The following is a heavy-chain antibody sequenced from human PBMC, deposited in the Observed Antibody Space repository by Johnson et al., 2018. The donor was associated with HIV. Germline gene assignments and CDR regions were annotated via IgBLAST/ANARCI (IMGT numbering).Heavy chain of an antibody. D-gene: IGHD3-10*01. V-gene: IGHV3-74*02. J-gene: IGHJ3*02. Sequence: EVQLVESGGALVQPGGSLRLSCEVSGFTISTFWMHWVRQVPGKGLMWVSRISGDGSSSSYADSVKGRFTISRDNAKNTLYLQLNSLRVEDTAVYYCATNTVVRGIIIIYYAFDIWGQGTPITVSS. CDR1: GFTISTFW. CDR2: ISGDGSSS. CDR3: ATNTVVRGIIIIYYAFDI.